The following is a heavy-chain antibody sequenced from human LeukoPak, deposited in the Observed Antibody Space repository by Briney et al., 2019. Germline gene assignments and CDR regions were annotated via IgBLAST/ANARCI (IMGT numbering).Heavy chain of an antibody. CDR1: GGTFSSYA. D-gene: IGHD3-22*01. CDR2: IIPILGIA. CDR3: ARDHYYDSSGYLDY. J-gene: IGHJ4*02. V-gene: IGHV1-69*04. Sequence: SVKVSCKASGGTFSSYAISWVRQAPGQGLEWMGRIIPILGIANYAQKFQGRVTITADKSTSTAYMELSSLRSEDTAVYYCARDHYYDSSGYLDYWGQGTLVTVSS.